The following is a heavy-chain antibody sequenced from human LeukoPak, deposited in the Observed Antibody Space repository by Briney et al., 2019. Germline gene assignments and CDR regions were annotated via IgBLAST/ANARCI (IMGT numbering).Heavy chain of an antibody. CDR3: ARDAELVVVAATMYYYYYYMDV. V-gene: IGHV3-30*04. J-gene: IGHJ6*03. CDR1: GFTFSSYA. D-gene: IGHD2-15*01. CDR2: ISYDGSNK. Sequence: GGSLRLSCAASGFTFSSYAMHWVRQAPGKGLEWVAVISYDGSNKYYADSVKGRFTISRDNSKNTLYLQMNSLRAEDTAVYYCARDAELVVVAATMYYYYYYMDVWGKGTTVTVSS.